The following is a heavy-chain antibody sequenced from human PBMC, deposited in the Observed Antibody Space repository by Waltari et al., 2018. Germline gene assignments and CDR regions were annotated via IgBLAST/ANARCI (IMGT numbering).Heavy chain of an antibody. J-gene: IGHJ4*02. CDR1: GGSFSGYY. V-gene: IGHV4-34*01. D-gene: IGHD5-12*01. CDR2: ITHSGST. Sequence: QVQLQQWGAGLLKPSETLSLTCAVYGGSFSGYYWSWTRQPPGKGLEWIGEITHSGSTNYNPSLKSRVTISVDTSKNQFSLKLSSVTAADTAVYYCARGGYRMYYFDYWGQGTLVTVSS. CDR3: ARGGYRMYYFDY.